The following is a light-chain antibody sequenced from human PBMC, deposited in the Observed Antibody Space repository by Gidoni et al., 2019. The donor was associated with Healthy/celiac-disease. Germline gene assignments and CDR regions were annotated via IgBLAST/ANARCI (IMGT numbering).Light chain of an antibody. J-gene: IGKJ3*01. CDR1: QSSSNY. CDR2: GAS. Sequence: DIQMTQSPSSLSASVGERVTITCRASQSSSNYLNWYQQKPGKAPKFLIYGASSLQSGVPTRFSGSGSGTEFTLTISSLQPEDFATYYCQQSHSSPVTFGPGTKVDI. V-gene: IGKV1-39*01. CDR3: QQSHSSPVT.